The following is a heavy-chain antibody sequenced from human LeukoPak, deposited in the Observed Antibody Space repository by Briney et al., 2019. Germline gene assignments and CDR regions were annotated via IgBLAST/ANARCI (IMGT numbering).Heavy chain of an antibody. CDR1: GGSISSYY. D-gene: IGHD3-3*01. V-gene: IGHV4-59*08. CDR3: ARHEHYDSWSGYLGYFDY. CDR2: IYYSGST. J-gene: IGHJ4*02. Sequence: SETLSLTCTVSGGSISSYYWSWIRQPPGKGLEWIGYIYYSGSTNYNPSLKSRVTISVDTSKKQFSLKLSSVTAADTAVYYCARHEHYDSWSGYLGYFDYWGQGTLVTVSS.